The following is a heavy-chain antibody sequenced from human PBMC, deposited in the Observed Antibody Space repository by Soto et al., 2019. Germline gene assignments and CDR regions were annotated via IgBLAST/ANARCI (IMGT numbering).Heavy chain of an antibody. CDR2: ISGSGGST. V-gene: IGHV3-23*01. Sequence: EVQLLESGGGLVQPGGSLRLSCAASGFTFSSYAMSWVRQAPGKGLEWVSAISGSGGSTYYADSVKGRFTISRDNSKNTLYLQMNCLRAEDTAVYYCAKVKGFLTGYYRAYYLDYWGQGTLVTVSS. D-gene: IGHD3-9*01. CDR3: AKVKGFLTGYYRAYYLDY. J-gene: IGHJ4*02. CDR1: GFTFSSYA.